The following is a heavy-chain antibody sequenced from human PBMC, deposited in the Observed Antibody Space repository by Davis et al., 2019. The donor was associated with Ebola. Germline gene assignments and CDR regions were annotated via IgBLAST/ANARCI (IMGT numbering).Heavy chain of an antibody. CDR2: INHTGST. CDR1: GGSFSDYY. D-gene: IGHD5-12*01. J-gene: IGHJ5*02. CDR3: ARGGYSGYEDGWFDP. V-gene: IGHV4-34*01. Sequence: MPSETLSLTCAVFGGSFSDYYWTWIRQPPGKGLEWIGEINHTGSTSYNPSLKSRVTISVDTSKKQFSLKLSSVTAADTAVYYCARGGYSGYEDGWFDPWGQGTLVTVSS.